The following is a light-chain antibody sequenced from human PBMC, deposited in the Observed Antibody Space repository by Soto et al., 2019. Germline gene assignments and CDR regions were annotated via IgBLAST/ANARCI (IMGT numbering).Light chain of an antibody. CDR2: AAS. Sequence: DIQMTQSPSPLSASVGDRIIITCRASQTIARYISWFQQKSGQPPKLLVYAASTLRHGVPSRFSASGSGSHFTLTINSLQPEDLATYYCQQSYNAPFNFGPGTKVDIK. V-gene: IGKV1-39*01. J-gene: IGKJ3*01. CDR3: QQSYNAPFN. CDR1: QTIARY.